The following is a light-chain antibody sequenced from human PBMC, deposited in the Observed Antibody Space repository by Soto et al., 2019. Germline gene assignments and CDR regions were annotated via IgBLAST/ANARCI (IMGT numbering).Light chain of an antibody. Sequence: EIELTQSPGSLSLSPGDRATISCRASQSVSSYLAWYQQKPGQAPRLLIYDASTMATGISSRFSGSGSGTDFTLTISSLEPEDFAIYYCQQRSSWPVTFGQGTKLEVK. CDR3: QQRSSWPVT. CDR2: DAS. V-gene: IGKV3-11*01. J-gene: IGKJ1*01. CDR1: QSVSSY.